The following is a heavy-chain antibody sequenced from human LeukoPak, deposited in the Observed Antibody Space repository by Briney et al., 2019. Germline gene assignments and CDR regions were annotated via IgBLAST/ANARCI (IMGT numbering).Heavy chain of an antibody. CDR3: ARSYYYDSSGYYW. D-gene: IGHD3-22*01. CDR2: IYYSGST. J-gene: IGHJ4*02. Sequence: SETLSLTCTVSGGSISSSSYYWGWIRRPPGKGLEWIGSIYYSGSTYYNPSLNSRVTISVDTSKNQFSLKLSSVTAADTAVYYCARSYYYDSSGYYWWGQGTLVTVSS. V-gene: IGHV4-39*01. CDR1: GGSISSSSYY.